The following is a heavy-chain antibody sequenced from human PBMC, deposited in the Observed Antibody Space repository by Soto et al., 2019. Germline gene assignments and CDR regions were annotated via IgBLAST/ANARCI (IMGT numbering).Heavy chain of an antibody. D-gene: IGHD6-13*01. CDR3: ASEGYSSSWTYYGMDV. CDR2: ISYDGSNK. J-gene: IGHJ6*02. Sequence: GESLKISCAASGFTFSSYAMHWVRQAPGKGLEWVAVISYDGSNKYYADSVKGRFTISRDNSKNTLYLQMNSLRAEDTAVYYCASEGYSSSWTYYGMDVWGQGTTVTVSS. CDR1: GFTFSSYA. V-gene: IGHV3-30-3*01.